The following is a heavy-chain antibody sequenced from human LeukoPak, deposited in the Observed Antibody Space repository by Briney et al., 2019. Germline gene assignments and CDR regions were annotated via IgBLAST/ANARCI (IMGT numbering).Heavy chain of an antibody. D-gene: IGHD3-22*01. CDR1: GFTFSDYH. V-gene: IGHV3-11*01. Sequence: GGSLRLSCAASGFTFSDYHMSWIRQAPGKGLEWVSYISSSGSTIYYAGSVKGRFTISRDNAKNSLYLQMNSLRAEDTAVYYCARDGGAYYYDSSGYYYKESYYYGMDVWGQGTTVTVSS. J-gene: IGHJ6*02. CDR2: ISSSGSTI. CDR3: ARDGGAYYYDSSGYYYKESYYYGMDV.